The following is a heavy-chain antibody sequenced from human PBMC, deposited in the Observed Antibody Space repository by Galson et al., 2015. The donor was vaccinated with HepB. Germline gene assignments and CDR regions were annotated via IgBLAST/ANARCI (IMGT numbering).Heavy chain of an antibody. V-gene: IGHV2-70*11. CDR3: ARSTVRKGDAFDI. CDR2: IDWDDDR. J-gene: IGHJ3*02. D-gene: IGHD4-17*01. Sequence: PALVKPTQTLTLTCTFSGFSLTTSGMCVNWIRQPPGRALEWLARIDWDDDRHYTTSLQTRLAISKDTSKNQVVLTMTNMDPMDTAAYYCARSTVRKGDAFDIWGQGTMVTVSS. CDR1: GFSLTTSGMC.